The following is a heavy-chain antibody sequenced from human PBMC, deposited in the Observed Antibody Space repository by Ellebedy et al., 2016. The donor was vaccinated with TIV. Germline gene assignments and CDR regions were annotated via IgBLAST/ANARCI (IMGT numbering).Heavy chain of an antibody. D-gene: IGHD3-16*01. Sequence: PGGSLRLSCAASGLTFSSHSMSWVRQPPGKGLEWVSSITESGGNAYYADPVKGRFTISRDNSKDTLYLQMNSPRAEDTAIYYCARDPAGVGPALDVWGQGTMVTVSS. J-gene: IGHJ3*01. CDR3: ARDPAGVGPALDV. CDR1: GLTFSSHS. CDR2: ITESGGNA. V-gene: IGHV3-23*01.